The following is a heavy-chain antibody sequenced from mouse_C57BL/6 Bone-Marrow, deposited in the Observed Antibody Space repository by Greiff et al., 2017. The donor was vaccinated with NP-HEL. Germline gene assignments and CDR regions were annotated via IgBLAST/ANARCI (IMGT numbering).Heavy chain of an antibody. CDR3: ARMRYDGIDY. Sequence: QVQLKESGPGISQPSQSLSLTCSFSGFSLSTSNMGIGWIRQPSGRGLGWLAHIWWNDDKYYNPSMKSRLTISKDTSNNQVFLKISSVDTADTATYYCARMRYDGIDYWGKGTTLTVSS. J-gene: IGHJ2*01. CDR2: IWWNDDK. D-gene: IGHD2-3*01. CDR1: GFSLSTSNMG. V-gene: IGHV8-5*01.